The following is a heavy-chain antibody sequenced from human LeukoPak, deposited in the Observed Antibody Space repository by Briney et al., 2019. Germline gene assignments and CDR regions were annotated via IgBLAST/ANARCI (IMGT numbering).Heavy chain of an antibody. J-gene: IGHJ4*02. V-gene: IGHV4-39*01. CDR2: IYYSGST. CDR1: GFTFSSYW. Sequence: PGGSLRLSCAASGFTFSSYWMSWVRQPPGKGLEWIGSIYYSGSTYYNPSLKSRVTISVDTSKNQFSLKLSSVTAADTAVYYCASIWFGDGYFDYWGQGTLVTVSS. CDR3: ASIWFGDGYFDY. D-gene: IGHD3-10*01.